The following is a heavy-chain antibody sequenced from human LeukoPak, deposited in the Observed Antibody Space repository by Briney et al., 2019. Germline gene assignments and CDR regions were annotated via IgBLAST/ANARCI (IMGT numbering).Heavy chain of an antibody. V-gene: IGHV3-66*01. CDR3: ARVREVNWAADY. J-gene: IGHJ4*02. CDR1: GYSFTSYW. Sequence: GESLKISCKGSGYSFTSYWIGWVRQMPGKGLEWVSVIYSGGSTYYADSVKGRFTISRDNSKNTLYLQMNSLRAEDTAVYYCARVREVNWAADYWGQGTLVTVSS. CDR2: IYSGGST. D-gene: IGHD3-16*01.